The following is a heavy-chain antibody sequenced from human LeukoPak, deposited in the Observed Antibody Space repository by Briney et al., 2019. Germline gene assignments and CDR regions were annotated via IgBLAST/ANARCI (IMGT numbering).Heavy chain of an antibody. V-gene: IGHV3-13*01. CDR3: SRGGAPAGYAYDI. D-gene: IGHD6-13*01. CDR2: IGTAGDT. J-gene: IGHJ3*02. CDR1: GFTFRNFD. Sequence: GGSLRLSCATSGFTFRNFDLHWVRQATGEGLEWVSAIGTAGDTYYPDSVKGRFTISRDNAKNSFYLQMNDLRVGDTAVYYCSRGGAPAGYAYDIWGHGTVVTVSS.